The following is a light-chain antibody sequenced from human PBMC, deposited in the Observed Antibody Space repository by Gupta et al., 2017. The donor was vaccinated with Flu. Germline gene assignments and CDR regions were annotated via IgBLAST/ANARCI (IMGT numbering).Light chain of an antibody. Sequence: VLTQSPGTPALSPGERVTLTSRASKSINTNYLAWYQQKPGKAPRLLIFSTSSMATGIPDRFSGSGSGTDFTLAINRLEPEDFAMYYCQQDDNSLPTFGQGTKVQIK. J-gene: IGKJ2*01. CDR1: KSINTNY. CDR3: QQDDNSLPT. V-gene: IGKV3-20*01. CDR2: STS.